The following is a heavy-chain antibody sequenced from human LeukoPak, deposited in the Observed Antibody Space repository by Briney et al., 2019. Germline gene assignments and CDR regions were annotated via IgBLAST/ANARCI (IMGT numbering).Heavy chain of an antibody. Sequence: GGSLRLSCAASGFTFGTYAMSWVRQAPGKGLEWVSAISGSGGDTYSADSVRGRFTISRDNSKSTLYLLMNSLRAEDTAVYYCATGSMENYLDSWGQGTLVTVSS. J-gene: IGHJ4*02. D-gene: IGHD3-3*01. CDR3: ATGSMENYLDS. CDR1: GFTFGTYA. CDR2: ISGSGGDT. V-gene: IGHV3-23*01.